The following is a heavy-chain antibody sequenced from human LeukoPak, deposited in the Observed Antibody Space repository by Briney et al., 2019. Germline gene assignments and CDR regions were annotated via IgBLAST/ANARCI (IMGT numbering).Heavy chain of an antibody. Sequence: PSETLSLTCTVSGGSISSYYWSWIRQPPGKGLEWIGYIYYSGSTHYNPSLKSRVTISLDTSKNQLSLKVSSVTAADMAVYYCARHWETSSWYVDYWGQGTLVTVSS. CDR2: IYYSGST. D-gene: IGHD6-13*01. J-gene: IGHJ4*02. V-gene: IGHV4-59*08. CDR3: ARHWETSSWYVDY. CDR1: GGSISSYY.